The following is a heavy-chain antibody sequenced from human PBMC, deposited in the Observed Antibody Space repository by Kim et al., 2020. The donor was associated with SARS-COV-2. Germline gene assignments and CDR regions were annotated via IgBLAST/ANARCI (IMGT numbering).Heavy chain of an antibody. V-gene: IGHV3-11*01. CDR2: SDGNST. J-gene: IGHJ4*02. CDR3: VREPSN. Sequence: SDGNSTDYAASGNGRFTISRDSAKRSVSLQMNSLTPEDTAVYYCVREPSNWGQGTLVTVSS.